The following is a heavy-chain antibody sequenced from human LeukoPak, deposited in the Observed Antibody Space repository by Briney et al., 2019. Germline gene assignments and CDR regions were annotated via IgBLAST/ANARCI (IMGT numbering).Heavy chain of an antibody. J-gene: IGHJ4*02. CDR2: IHPGGSDI. CDR3: ARGNPGYSGYYFDF. CDR1: GYTFPSHW. D-gene: IGHD5-12*01. Sequence: GESLKISCKSSGYTFPSHWIGWVRQMPGKAPEWMVIIHPGGSDIRYSPSFQGQVTVSADKSISTAYLQWGRLKASDTAMYYCARGNPGYSGYYFDFWGQGTLVTVSS. V-gene: IGHV5-51*01.